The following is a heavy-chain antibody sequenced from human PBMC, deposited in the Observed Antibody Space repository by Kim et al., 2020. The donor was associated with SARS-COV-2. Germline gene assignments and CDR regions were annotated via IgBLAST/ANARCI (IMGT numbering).Heavy chain of an antibody. CDR2: IIPIFGTA. CDR3: ARDTLEKGGVFDY. D-gene: IGHD3-16*01. Sequence: SVKVSCKASGGTFSSYAISWVRRAPGQGLEWMGGIIPIFGTANYAQKFQGRVTITADESTSTAYMELSSLRSEDTAVYYCARDTLEKGGVFDYWGQGTLVTVSS. CDR1: GGTFSSYA. J-gene: IGHJ4*02. V-gene: IGHV1-69*13.